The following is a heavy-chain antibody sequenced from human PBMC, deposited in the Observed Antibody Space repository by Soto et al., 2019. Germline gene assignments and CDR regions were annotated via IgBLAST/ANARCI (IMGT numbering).Heavy chain of an antibody. J-gene: IGHJ6*03. CDR3: ARRSRPESSSWGNYYYYYMDV. CDR2: IYYSGST. V-gene: IGHV4-39*01. CDR1: GGSISSSSYY. D-gene: IGHD6-13*01. Sequence: QLQLQESGPGLVKPSETLSLTCTVSGGSISSSSYYWGWIRQPPGKGLEWIGSIYYSGSTYYNPSLKSRVTISVDTSKNQFSLKLSSVTAADTAVYYCARRSRPESSSWGNYYYYYMDVWGKGTTVTVSS.